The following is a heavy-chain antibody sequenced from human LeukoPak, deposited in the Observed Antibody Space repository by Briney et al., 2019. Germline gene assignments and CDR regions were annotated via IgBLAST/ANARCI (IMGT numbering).Heavy chain of an antibody. CDR2: IDHRGDT. D-gene: IGHD5-24*01. J-gene: IGHJ4*03. V-gene: IGHV4-34*01. Sequence: SETLSLTCGVYGGSSSRYYWSWIRQSPGKGLEWIAEIDHRGDTNYNPSVKSRVTISVDTSKNQFSLKVRSLSAADTAVYYCARGATISETGYFDFWGQGTLVTVSS. CDR1: GGSSSRYY. CDR3: ARGATISETGYFDF.